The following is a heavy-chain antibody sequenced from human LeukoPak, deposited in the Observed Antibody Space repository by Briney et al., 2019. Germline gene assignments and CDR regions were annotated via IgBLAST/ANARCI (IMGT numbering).Heavy chain of an antibody. CDR3: ARVKYYCTNGVCYSEEKYHFDY. J-gene: IGHJ4*02. CDR2: INHSGST. CDR1: GGSFSGYY. D-gene: IGHD2-8*01. V-gene: IGHV4-34*01. Sequence: SETLSLTCAVYGGSFSGYYWSWTRQPPGKGLEWIGEINHSGSTNYNPSLKSRVTISVDTSKNQFSLKLSSVTAADTAVYYCARVKYYCTNGVCYSEEKYHFDYWGQGTLVTVSS.